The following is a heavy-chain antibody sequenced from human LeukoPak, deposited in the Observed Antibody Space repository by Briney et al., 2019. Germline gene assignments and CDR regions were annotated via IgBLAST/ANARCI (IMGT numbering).Heavy chain of an antibody. CDR2: INPNSGGT. V-gene: IGHV1-2*06. CDR3: ARGKAGSSWYQNFDY. J-gene: IGHJ4*02. CDR1: GYTFTGYY. D-gene: IGHD6-13*01. Sequence: ASVKVSCKASGYTFTGYYLYWVRQAPGQGLEWMGRINPNSGGTNYAQKFQGRVTMTRDTSISTAYMELSSLRSDDTAVYYCARGKAGSSWYQNFDYWGQGTLVTVSS.